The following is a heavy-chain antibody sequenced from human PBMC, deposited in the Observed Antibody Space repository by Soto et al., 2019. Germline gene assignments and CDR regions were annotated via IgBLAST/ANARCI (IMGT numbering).Heavy chain of an antibody. CDR1: GGSMDDFY. CDR3: ARTTYGSGYSWFDP. CDR2: IYFTGPT. V-gene: IGHV4-59*01. J-gene: IGHJ5*02. Sequence: SETLSLTCTASGGSMDDFYWSWIRQPPGKGLEWMGYIYFTGPTNYTPSLKSRVTLSVDASKNQFYLRLTSVSAADTGVYYCARTTYGSGYSWFDPWGQGTLVTVSS. D-gene: IGHD3-10*01.